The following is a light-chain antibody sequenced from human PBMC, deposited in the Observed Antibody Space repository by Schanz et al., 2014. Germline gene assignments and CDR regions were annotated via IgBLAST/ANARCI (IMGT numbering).Light chain of an antibody. CDR1: QSVSNY. V-gene: IGKV3-11*01. CDR3: QQYGRSPPYT. J-gene: IGKJ2*01. Sequence: EIVLSQSPATLSLSPGERATLSCRASQSVSNYLIWYQQKPGQAPRLLFYDASNRATGIPDRFSGSGSGTEFTLIISSLQSEDFAVYSCQQYGRSPPYTFGQGTKLEIK. CDR2: DAS.